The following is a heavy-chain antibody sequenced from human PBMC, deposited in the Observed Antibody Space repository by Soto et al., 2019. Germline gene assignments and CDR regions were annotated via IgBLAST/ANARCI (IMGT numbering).Heavy chain of an antibody. V-gene: IGHV3-72*01. J-gene: IGHJ4*02. Sequence: GGSLRLSCVTSGFIFSDEYMDWVRQAPGRGLEWVGRIRNKVNSHTTEYAPSVKGRFTVSRDDSKNSLYLQMNSLRTEDTAVYYCVRTSKTTRELDCGGRGTRVPVSS. CDR1: GFIFSDEY. D-gene: IGHD1-1*01. CDR2: IRNKVNSHTT. CDR3: VRTSKTTRELDC.